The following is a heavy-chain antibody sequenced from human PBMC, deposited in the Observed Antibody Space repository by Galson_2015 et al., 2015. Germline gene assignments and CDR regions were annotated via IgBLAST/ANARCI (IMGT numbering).Heavy chain of an antibody. CDR2: IYVGTGDT. D-gene: IGHD1-1*01. J-gene: IGHJ4*02. V-gene: IGHV1-3*01. CDR1: GSSLAPLK. CDR3: ARNEYI. Sequence: SVKVSCKASGSSLAPLKIHWVRQAPGQGLEWMGWIYVGTGDTHYSQSFQGRVTITRDTPANTAYMELSSLTPEDTAVYLCARNEYIWGQGTLVIVSS.